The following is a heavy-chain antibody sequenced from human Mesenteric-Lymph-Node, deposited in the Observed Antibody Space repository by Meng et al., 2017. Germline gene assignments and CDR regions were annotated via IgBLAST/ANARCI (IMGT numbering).Heavy chain of an antibody. CDR3: ARRKGEEEATMRYFDS. Sequence: GSLRLSCTVSGGSISSYYWSWIRQPPGKGLEWIGYIYYRGSTNYNPSLKSRVTISVDTSKNQFSLKLSSVTAADTAVYYCARRKGEEEATMRYFDSWGQGTLVTVSS. D-gene: IGHD5-24*01. J-gene: IGHJ4*02. CDR2: IYYRGST. CDR1: GGSISSYY. V-gene: IGHV4-59*01.